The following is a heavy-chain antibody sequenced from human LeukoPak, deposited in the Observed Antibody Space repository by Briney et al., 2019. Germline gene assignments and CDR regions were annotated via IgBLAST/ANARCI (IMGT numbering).Heavy chain of an antibody. J-gene: IGHJ4*02. CDR2: ITTDGRST. CDR1: GFTFSSYW. D-gene: IGHD6-13*01. V-gene: IGHV3-74*01. CDR3: AKGGAAAGSYHLGTF. Sequence: VGSLRLSCVASGFTFSSYWMHWVRQAPGKGLVWVSRITTDGRSTSYADSVRVRFTISRDNAKNTLYLQMSSLTAEDTAVYFCAKGGAAAGSYHLGTFWGQGALVPVSS.